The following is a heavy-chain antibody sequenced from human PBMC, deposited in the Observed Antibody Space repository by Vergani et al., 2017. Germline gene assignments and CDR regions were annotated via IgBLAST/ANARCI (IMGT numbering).Heavy chain of an antibody. J-gene: IGHJ6*03. CDR2: IIPIFGTA. V-gene: IGHV1-69*18. CDR3: ARARVLAARFGEFDMDV. Sequence: QVQLVQSGAEVKKPGSSVKVSCKASGGTFSSYAISWVRQAPGQGLEWMGRIIPIFGTANYAQKFQGRVTLTADESTSTAYMELSSLRSEDTAVYYGARARVLAARFGEFDMDVWGKGTTVTVSS. CDR1: GGTFSSYA. D-gene: IGHD3-10*01.